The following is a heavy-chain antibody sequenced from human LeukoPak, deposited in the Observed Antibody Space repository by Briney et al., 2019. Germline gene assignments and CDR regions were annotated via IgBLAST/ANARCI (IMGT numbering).Heavy chain of an antibody. CDR2: INHSGST. Sequence: SETLSLTCVVYGGSFSGYYWSWIRQPPGKGLEWIGEINHSGSTNDNPSLKSRVTISVDTSKNQFSLKLSSVTAADTAVYYCARRAVVPAATQQFDPWGQGTLVTVSS. V-gene: IGHV4-34*01. CDR1: GGSFSGYY. CDR3: ARRAVVPAATQQFDP. D-gene: IGHD2-2*01. J-gene: IGHJ5*02.